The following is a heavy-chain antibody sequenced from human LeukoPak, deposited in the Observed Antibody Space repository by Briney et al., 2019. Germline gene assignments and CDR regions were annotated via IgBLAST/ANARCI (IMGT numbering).Heavy chain of an antibody. J-gene: IGHJ4*02. CDR1: GFAFSTYG. Sequence: GGSLKLSCAASGFAFSTYGIHWVRQAPGKGLEWVAVISYDGSNKYYADSVKGRFTISRDNSKNTLYLQMNSLRAEDTAVYYCAKAPRDYDILTGYSGWGQGTLVTVSS. D-gene: IGHD3-9*01. CDR2: ISYDGSNK. V-gene: IGHV3-30*18. CDR3: AKAPRDYDILTGYSG.